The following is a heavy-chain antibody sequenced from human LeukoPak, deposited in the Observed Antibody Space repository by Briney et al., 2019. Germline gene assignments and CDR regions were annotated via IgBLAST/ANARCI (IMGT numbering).Heavy chain of an antibody. J-gene: IGHJ4*02. CDR3: ARASQFGEYQYNFDY. V-gene: IGHV4-34*01. D-gene: IGHD3-10*01. Sequence: SETLSLTCAVYGGSFSGYYWSWIRQPPGKGLEWIGEINHSGSTNYNPSLKSRVTISVDTSKNQFSLKLSSVTAADTAVYYCARASQFGEYQYNFDYWGQGTLVTVSS. CDR2: INHSGST. CDR1: GGSFSGYY.